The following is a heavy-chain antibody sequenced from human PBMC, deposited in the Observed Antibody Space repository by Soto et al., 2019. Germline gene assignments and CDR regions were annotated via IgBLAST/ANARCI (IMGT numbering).Heavy chain of an antibody. D-gene: IGHD5-12*01. CDR2: TSAYNGNT. CDR3: ARDYSGYDLSKNYYYYYGMDV. V-gene: IGHV1-18*01. Sequence: ASVKVSCKASGYTFTSYGISWVRQAPGQGLEWMGWTSAYNGNTNYAQKLQGRVTMTTDTSTSTAYMELRSLRSDDTAVYYCARDYSGYDLSKNYYYYYGMDVWGQGTTVTVSS. J-gene: IGHJ6*02. CDR1: GYTFTSYG.